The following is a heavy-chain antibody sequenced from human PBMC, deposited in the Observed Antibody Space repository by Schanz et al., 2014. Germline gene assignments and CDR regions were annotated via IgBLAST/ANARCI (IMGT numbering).Heavy chain of an antibody. J-gene: IGHJ4*02. CDR1: GYTFTDYG. Sequence: QVQVVQSGAEVKKPGASVKVSCKASGYTFTDYGVIWVRQAPGQGLEWMGWISTSNGNTNYIQKLQGRVTMTTDTSTTTAYMELSGLRSEDTAVYYCARDRLECGAECYSVEVFEIWGQGTLXIGSS. CDR2: ISTSNGNT. CDR3: ARDRLECGAECYSVEVFEI. V-gene: IGHV1-18*01. D-gene: IGHD2-21*01.